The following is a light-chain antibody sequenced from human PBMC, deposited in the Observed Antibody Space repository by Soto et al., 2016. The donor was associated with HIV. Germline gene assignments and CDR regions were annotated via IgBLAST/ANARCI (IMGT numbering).Light chain of an antibody. V-gene: IGLV3-21*03. J-gene: IGLJ1*01. CDR2: DDS. CDR3: QVWDSRNDHLV. Sequence: SFVLTQPPSVSVAPGKTARVTCGANNLGSESVHWYQQKPGQAPVLVVYDDSDRPSGIPERFSGSNSGNTATLTISRAEAGDEGDYYCQVWDSRNDHLVFGPGTKVTVL. CDR1: NLGSES.